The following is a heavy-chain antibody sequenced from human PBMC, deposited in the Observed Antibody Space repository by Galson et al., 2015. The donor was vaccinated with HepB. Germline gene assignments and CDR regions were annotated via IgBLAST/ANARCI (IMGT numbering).Heavy chain of an antibody. V-gene: IGHV3-53*01. J-gene: IGHJ4*02. Sequence: SLRLSCAASGLTVSSNYMSWVRQASGKGLEWVSIIYSGGSTFYADSVKARFTISRDSSKNTLYLEMNSLRVEDTAVYYCVFLRGYDLKPLDYWGQGTLVTVSS. CDR3: VFLRGYDLKPLDY. CDR1: GLTVSSNY. D-gene: IGHD5-12*01. CDR2: IYSGGST.